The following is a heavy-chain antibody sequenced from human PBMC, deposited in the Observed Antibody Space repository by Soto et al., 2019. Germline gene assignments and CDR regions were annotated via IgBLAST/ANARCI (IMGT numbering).Heavy chain of an antibody. CDR1: GGSISSYY. Sequence: SETLSLTCTVSGGSISSYYWSWIRQPPGKGLEWIGYIYYSGSTSYNPSLKSRVTISLDAPKNQFSLKLTSVTAADTAVYYCARVSSSWYPRFDYWGQGTLVTVSS. CDR3: ARVSSSWYPRFDY. J-gene: IGHJ4*02. D-gene: IGHD6-13*01. CDR2: IYYSGST. V-gene: IGHV4-59*01.